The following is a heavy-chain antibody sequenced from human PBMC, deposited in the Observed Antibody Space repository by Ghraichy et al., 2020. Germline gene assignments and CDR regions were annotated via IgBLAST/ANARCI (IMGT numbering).Heavy chain of an antibody. D-gene: IGHD6-13*01. J-gene: IGHJ5*02. Sequence: SETLSLTCTVSGGSISSSRYYWGWIRQPPGKGLEWIGSLYYSGFTYHNPSLKSRVTISVDTSKNQFSLKLSAVTAADTAVYYCARHLAGGIAASTTGYIQPPRNWFDPWGQGTLVTVSS. CDR1: GGSISSSRYY. CDR2: LYYSGFT. CDR3: ARHLAGGIAASTTGYIQPPRNWFDP. V-gene: IGHV4-39*01.